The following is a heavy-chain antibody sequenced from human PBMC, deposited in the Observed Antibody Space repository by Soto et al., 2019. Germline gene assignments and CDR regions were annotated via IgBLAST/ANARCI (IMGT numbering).Heavy chain of an antibody. CDR3: ARESHDILTGPPWVWYFDL. CDR2: NNDRGSI. V-gene: IGHV4-34*01. J-gene: IGHJ2*01. Sequence: QVQLQQWGAGPLRPLETLSLTCGVSGGSFSGYYWAWIRQSPGKGLEWIGENNDRGSINYNPSLKSGVSISVDTSKNHYSLNLRSVTAADTAVYYCARESHDILTGPPWVWYFDLWGRGTLVTVSS. D-gene: IGHD3-9*01. CDR1: GGSFSGYY.